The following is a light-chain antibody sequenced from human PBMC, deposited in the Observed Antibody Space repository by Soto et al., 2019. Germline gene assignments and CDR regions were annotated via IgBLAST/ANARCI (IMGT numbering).Light chain of an antibody. CDR1: SSNIGAGYD. CDR3: QSYDSSLSGYV. V-gene: IGLV1-40*01. J-gene: IGLJ1*01. Sequence: LTQPASGTRVPGRRGSISNTRSSSNIGAGYDVHWYQQLPGTAPKLLIYGNSNRPSGVPDRFSGSKSGTSASLAITGLQAEDEADYYCQSYDSSLSGYVFGTGTKVTVL. CDR2: GNS.